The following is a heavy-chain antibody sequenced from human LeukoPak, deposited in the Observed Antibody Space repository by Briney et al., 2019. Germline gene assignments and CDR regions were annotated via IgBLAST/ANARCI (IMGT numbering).Heavy chain of an antibody. CDR3: ARASEWYPLSPFDP. Sequence: SETLSLTCAVYGGPFSGYYWSWIRQPPGKGLEWIGEINHSGSTNYNPSLKSRVTISGDTSKNQFSLKLNSVTAADTAVYYCARASEWYPLSPFDPWGQGTLVTVSS. CDR2: INHSGST. CDR1: GGPFSGYY. V-gene: IGHV4-34*01. J-gene: IGHJ5*02. D-gene: IGHD3-3*01.